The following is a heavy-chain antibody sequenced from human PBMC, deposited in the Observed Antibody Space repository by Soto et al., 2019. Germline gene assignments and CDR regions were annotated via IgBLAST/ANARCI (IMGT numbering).Heavy chain of an antibody. CDR3: ARDLRKFYYFDA. CDR1: GFTFHSHV. D-gene: IGHD4-17*01. CDR2: ISYDGSKI. V-gene: IGHV3-30-3*01. Sequence: GGCLRLSCAATGFTFHSHVMHWVRQAPGKGLEWVAVISYDGSKIYYADSVKGRFTISRDNPKNTLYLQMNSLRAEDTAVYYCARDLRKFYYFDAWGQGT. J-gene: IGHJ4*02.